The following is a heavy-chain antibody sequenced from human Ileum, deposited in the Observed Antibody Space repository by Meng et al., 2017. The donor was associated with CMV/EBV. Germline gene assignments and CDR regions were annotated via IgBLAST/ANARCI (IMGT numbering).Heavy chain of an antibody. CDR2: IYPGDSDT. D-gene: IGHD6-6*01. CDR1: GYSFTSYW. V-gene: IGHV5-51*01. J-gene: IGHJ6*02. CDR3: ARLDASIAARLGFYGMDG. Sequence: GESLKISCKGSGYSFTSYWIGWVRQMPGKGLEWMGIIYPGDSDTRYSTSFQGQVTISDDKSISTDYLQWSSLKDSDTAMYYCARLDASIAARLGFYGMDGWGQGKKVTVS.